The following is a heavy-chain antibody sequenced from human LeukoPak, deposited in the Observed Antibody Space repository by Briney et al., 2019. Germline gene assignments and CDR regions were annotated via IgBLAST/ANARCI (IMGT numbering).Heavy chain of an antibody. J-gene: IGHJ3*02. Sequence: KPSQTLSLTCTVSGGSISSGDYYWSWIRQPPGKGLEWIGYIYYSGSTNYNPSLKSRVTISLDTSKNQFSLKLSSVTAADTAVYYCARVYYDSSGYYFAFDIWGQGTMVTVSS. CDR1: GGSISSGDYY. CDR2: IYYSGST. CDR3: ARVYYDSSGYYFAFDI. D-gene: IGHD3-22*01. V-gene: IGHV4-61*08.